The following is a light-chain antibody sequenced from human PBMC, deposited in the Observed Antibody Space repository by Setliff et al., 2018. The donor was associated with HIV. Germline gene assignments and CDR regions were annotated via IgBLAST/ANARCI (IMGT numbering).Light chain of an antibody. CDR1: QSVSSRF. Sequence: EIVLTQSPGTLSLSPGERATLSCRASQSVSSRFLAWYQQTPGQAPRLLIYGASSRATGIPDRFSGSGSGTDFTLTISRLEPEDFAVYYCQQYGSSPMYSFGQGTKVDIK. CDR2: GAS. V-gene: IGKV3-20*01. CDR3: QQYGSSPMYS. J-gene: IGKJ2*03.